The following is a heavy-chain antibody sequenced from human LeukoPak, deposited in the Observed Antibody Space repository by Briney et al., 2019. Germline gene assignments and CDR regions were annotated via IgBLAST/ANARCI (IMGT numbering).Heavy chain of an antibody. D-gene: IGHD6-19*01. CDR3: AKEVFTGSGAGFDI. Sequence: GGSLRLSCVASGFTFSDFYMTWIRQAPGKGLEWVSHISYTLGDIHYADSVKGRFSISRGNAKKSLYLQMSGLRAEDTAVYYCAKEVFTGSGAGFDIWGRGTMVTVSS. V-gene: IGHV3-11*04. CDR2: ISYTLGDI. CDR1: GFTFSDFY. J-gene: IGHJ3*02.